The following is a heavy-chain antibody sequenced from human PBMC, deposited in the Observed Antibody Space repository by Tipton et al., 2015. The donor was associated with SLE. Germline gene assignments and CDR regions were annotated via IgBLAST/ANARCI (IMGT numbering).Heavy chain of an antibody. Sequence: TLSLTCTVSGVSISTYYWAWIRQPAGKGLEWVGRMYLSGSTNYNPSLKSRVTMSVDTSRNQFSLNLGSVTAADTAVYYCARGVLSSSWTLDGMDVWGQGTTVTVSS. J-gene: IGHJ6*02. CDR2: MYLSGST. CDR1: GVSISTYY. V-gene: IGHV4-4*07. CDR3: ARGVLSSSWTLDGMDV. D-gene: IGHD6-13*01.